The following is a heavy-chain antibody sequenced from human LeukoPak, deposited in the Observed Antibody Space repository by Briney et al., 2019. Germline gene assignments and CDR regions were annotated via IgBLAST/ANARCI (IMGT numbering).Heavy chain of an antibody. CDR3: AKAKFSGRYLFDY. Sequence: GGSLRLSCAASGFTFSSYAMSWVRQAPGNGLEWVSAISGSGGSTYYADSVKGRFTISRDNSKNTLYLQMNSLRAEDTAVYYCAKAKFSGRYLFDYWGQGTLVTVSS. CDR2: ISGSGGST. V-gene: IGHV3-23*01. J-gene: IGHJ4*02. CDR1: GFTFSSYA. D-gene: IGHD6-19*01.